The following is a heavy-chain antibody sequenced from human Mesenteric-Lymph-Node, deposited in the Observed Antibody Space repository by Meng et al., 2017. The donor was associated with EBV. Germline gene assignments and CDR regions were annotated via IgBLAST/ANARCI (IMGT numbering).Heavy chain of an antibody. V-gene: IGHV4-61*01. CDR3: ARLDRWELLRGLVY. CDR2: IYYSGST. D-gene: IGHD1-26*01. CDR1: DGSVSSGSYY. J-gene: IGHJ4*02. Sequence: HLPESGPGMVTPSETLSLTCTVADGSVSSGSYYWSWIRQPPGKGLEWIGYIYYSGSTNYNPSLKSRVTISVDTSKNQFSLKLSSVTAADTAVYYCARLDRWELLRGLVYWGQGTLVTVSS.